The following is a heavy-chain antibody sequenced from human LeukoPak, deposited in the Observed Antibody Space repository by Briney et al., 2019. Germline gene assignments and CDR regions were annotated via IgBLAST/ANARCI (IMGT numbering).Heavy chain of an antibody. CDR2: ISYDGSNK. V-gene: IGHV3-30*18. Sequence: PGRSLRLSCAASGFTFSSYGMHWVRQAPGKGLEWVAVISYDGSNKYYADSVKGRFTISRDNSKNTLYLQMNSLKAEDTAVYYCAKDAQEQWLSHLLDYWGQGTLVTVSS. D-gene: IGHD6-19*01. CDR3: AKDAQEQWLSHLLDY. J-gene: IGHJ4*02. CDR1: GFTFSSYG.